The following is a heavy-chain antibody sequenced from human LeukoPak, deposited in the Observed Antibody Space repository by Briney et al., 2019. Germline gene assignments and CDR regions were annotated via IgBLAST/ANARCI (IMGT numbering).Heavy chain of an antibody. Sequence: GGSLRLSCAASGFTFSSYAMSWVRQAPGKGLEWVSAISGSGGSTYYADSVKGRFTISRDNSKNTLYLQMNSLRAEDTAVYYCAKEAGVAYYDFWSGNWFDPWGQGTLVTVSS. CDR1: GFTFSSYA. J-gene: IGHJ5*02. V-gene: IGHV3-23*01. CDR2: ISGSGGST. CDR3: AKEAGVAYYDFWSGNWFDP. D-gene: IGHD3-3*01.